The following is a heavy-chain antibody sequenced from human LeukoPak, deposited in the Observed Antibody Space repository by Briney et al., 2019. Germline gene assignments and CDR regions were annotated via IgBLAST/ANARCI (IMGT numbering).Heavy chain of an antibody. Sequence: GGSLRLSCAASGFTFSGSAVHWVRQASGKGVEWVGRIRSKANSYATEYAASVKGRFTISRDDSKNTAYLQMNSLKTEDTAVYYCTSLIAAAVMWGQGTLVTVSS. V-gene: IGHV3-73*01. CDR1: GFTFSGSA. D-gene: IGHD6-13*01. CDR3: TSLIAAAVM. J-gene: IGHJ4*02. CDR2: IRSKANSYAT.